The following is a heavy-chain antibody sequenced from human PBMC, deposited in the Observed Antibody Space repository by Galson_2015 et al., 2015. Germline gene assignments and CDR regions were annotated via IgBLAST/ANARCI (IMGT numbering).Heavy chain of an antibody. Sequence: SLRLSCAASGFGFSSYWMTWVRQAPGKGLEWVANIKQDGNEKYYADSVKGRFTIFRDNAKNLLYLQINNLRVEDTAVYYCARRGPSPDWGQGTLVTVSS. J-gene: IGHJ4*02. V-gene: IGHV3-7*01. CDR1: GFGFSSYW. CDR2: IKQDGNEK. CDR3: ARRGPSPD. D-gene: IGHD3-10*01.